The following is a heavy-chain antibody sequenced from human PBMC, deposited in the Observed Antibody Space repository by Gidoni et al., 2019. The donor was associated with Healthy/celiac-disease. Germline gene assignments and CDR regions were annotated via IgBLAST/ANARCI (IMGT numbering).Heavy chain of an antibody. CDR3: ARAGRYYDSSGYFYYYYGMDV. CDR2: IGTAGDT. J-gene: IGHJ6*02. Sequence: EVQLVESGGGLVQPGGSLRLSCAASGFTFSSYDMHWVRQATGKGLEWVSAIGTAGDTYYPGSVKGRFTISRENAKNSLYLQMNSLRAGDTAVYYCARAGRYYDSSGYFYYYYGMDVWGQGTTVTVSS. V-gene: IGHV3-13*01. D-gene: IGHD3-22*01. CDR1: GFTFSSYD.